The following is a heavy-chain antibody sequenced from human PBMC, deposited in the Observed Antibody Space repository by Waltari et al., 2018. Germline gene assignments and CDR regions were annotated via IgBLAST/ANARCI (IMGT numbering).Heavy chain of an antibody. CDR3: ARYSQQLVLKALFNWYFDL. CDR1: GYSISSGYY. Sequence: QVQLQESGPGLVKPSETLSLTCAVSGYSISSGYYWGWIRQPPGKGLEWIGSIYHSGSTYYNPSLKSRVTISVDTSKNQFSLKLSSVTAADTAVYCCARYSQQLVLKALFNWYFDLWGRGTLVTVSS. J-gene: IGHJ2*01. D-gene: IGHD6-13*01. V-gene: IGHV4-38-2*01. CDR2: IYHSGST.